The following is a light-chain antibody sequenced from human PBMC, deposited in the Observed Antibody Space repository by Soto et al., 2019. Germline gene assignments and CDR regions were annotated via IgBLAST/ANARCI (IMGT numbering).Light chain of an antibody. CDR3: QQYSNWPLT. Sequence: HSPGTMSLSPGESDTLSCRTRQIVSSNLAWYQQKPGQAPRLLIYGASSRATGIPDRFSGSGSGTDFTLTISSLQSEDFAVYYCQQYSNWPLTFGGGTKVDIK. J-gene: IGKJ4*01. CDR1: QIVSSN. CDR2: GAS. V-gene: IGKV3-15*01.